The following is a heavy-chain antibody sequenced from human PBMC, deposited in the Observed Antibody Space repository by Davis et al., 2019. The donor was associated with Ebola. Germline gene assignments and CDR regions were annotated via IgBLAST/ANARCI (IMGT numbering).Heavy chain of an antibody. J-gene: IGHJ4*02. D-gene: IGHD3-10*01. CDR1: GGTFSSYA. CDR2: INPNSGGT. V-gene: IGHV1-18*01. CDR3: ARDRVGQP. Sequence: ASVKVSCKASGGTFSSYAISWVRQAPGQGLEWMGWINPNSGGTNYAQKLQGRVTMTTDTSTSTAYMELRSLRSDDTAVYYCARDRVGQPWGQGTLVTVSS.